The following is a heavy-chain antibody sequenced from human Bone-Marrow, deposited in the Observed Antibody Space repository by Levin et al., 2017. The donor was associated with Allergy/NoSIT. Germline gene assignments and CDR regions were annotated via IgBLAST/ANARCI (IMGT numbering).Heavy chain of an antibody. V-gene: IGHV6-1*01. CDR2: TYYRSKWYN. D-gene: IGHD3-3*01. J-gene: IGHJ5*02. Sequence: SQTLSLTCAISGDSVSSTSAAWNWIRQSPSRGLEWLGRTYYRSKWYNDYAVSVKSRITINPDTSKNQFSLQLNSVTPEDTAVYYCAREGLEWLLSFLKSTRGVNWFDPWGQGTLVTVSS. CDR1: GDSVSSTSAA. CDR3: AREGLEWLLSFLKSTRGVNWFDP.